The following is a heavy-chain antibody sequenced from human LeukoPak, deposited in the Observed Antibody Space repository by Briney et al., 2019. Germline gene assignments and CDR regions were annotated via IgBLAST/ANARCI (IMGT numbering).Heavy chain of an antibody. D-gene: IGHD5-18*01. V-gene: IGHV3-21*01. Sequence: GGSLRLSCAASGFTFSDSYMTWVRQAPGKGVEWVSSISSSSSYIYYANSVKGRFTISRDNARKSLFLQMNSLRAEDTAVYYCASETTRGYSYGSPTDGFDLWGQGTMVTVSS. J-gene: IGHJ3*01. CDR1: GFTFSDSY. CDR3: ASETTRGYSYGSPTDGFDL. CDR2: ISSSSSYI.